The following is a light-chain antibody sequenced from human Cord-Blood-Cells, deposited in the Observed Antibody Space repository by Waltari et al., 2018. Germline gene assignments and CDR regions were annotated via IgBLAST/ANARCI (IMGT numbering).Light chain of an antibody. Sequence: DIVMTQSPDSLAVSLGERATINCKSSQSVLYSSNNKNYLAWYQQKPGQPPKLLIYWASTRXXXXXXXFSGSGSGTDFTLTISSLQAEDVAVYYCQQYYSTPGTFGGGTKVEIK. CDR2: WAS. CDR3: QQYYSTPGT. J-gene: IGKJ4*01. V-gene: IGKV4-1*01. CDR1: QSVLYSSNNKNY.